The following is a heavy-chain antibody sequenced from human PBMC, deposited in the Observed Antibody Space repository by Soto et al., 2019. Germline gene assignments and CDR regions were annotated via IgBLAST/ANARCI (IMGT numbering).Heavy chain of an antibody. J-gene: IGHJ4*02. CDR2: INAGNGNT. D-gene: IGHD6-19*01. Sequence: QVQLVQSGAEEKKPGDSVNVSCKASGYTFTSYAMHWVRQAPGQRLEWMGWINAGNGNTKYSQKFQGRVTITRDTSASTAYMELSSLRSEDTAVYYCARAVAVPADFDYWGQGTLVTVSS. V-gene: IGHV1-3*05. CDR3: ARAVAVPADFDY. CDR1: GYTFTSYA.